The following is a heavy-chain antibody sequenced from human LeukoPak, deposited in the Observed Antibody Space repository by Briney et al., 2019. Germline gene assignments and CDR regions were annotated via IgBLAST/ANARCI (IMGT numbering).Heavy chain of an antibody. CDR2: ISYDGSNK. Sequence: GRSLRLSCAASGFTFNSYAMHWVRQAPGKGLEWVAVISYDGSNKYYADSVKGRFTISRDNSKNTLYLQMNSLRAEDTAVYYCARDVSAQGDFDYWGQGTLVTVSS. J-gene: IGHJ4*02. CDR1: GFTFNSYA. D-gene: IGHD3-16*01. V-gene: IGHV3-30-3*01. CDR3: ARDVSAQGDFDY.